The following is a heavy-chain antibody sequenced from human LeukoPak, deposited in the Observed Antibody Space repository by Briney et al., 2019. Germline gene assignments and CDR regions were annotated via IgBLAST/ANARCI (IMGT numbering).Heavy chain of an antibody. J-gene: IGHJ4*02. D-gene: IGHD1-26*01. CDR3: ARDAAIVGATGGFDY. CDR1: GFTFSSYS. V-gene: IGHV3-21*01. Sequence: GGSLRFSCAASGFTFSSYSMNWVRQAPGKGLEWVSSISSSSSYIYYADSVKGRFTISRDNAKNSLYLQMNSLRAEDTAVYYCARDAAIVGATGGFDYWGQGTLVTVSS. CDR2: ISSSSSYI.